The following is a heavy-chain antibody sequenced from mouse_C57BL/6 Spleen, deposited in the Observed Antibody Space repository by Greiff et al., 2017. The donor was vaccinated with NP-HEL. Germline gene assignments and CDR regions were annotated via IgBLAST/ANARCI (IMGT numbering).Heavy chain of an antibody. J-gene: IGHJ3*01. Sequence: VQLQQPGAELVKPGASVKMSCKASGYTFTSYWITWVKQRPGQGLEWIGDIYPGSGSTNYNEKFKSKATLTVDTSSSTAYMQLSSLTSEDSAVYYCARCNYDYDGFAYWGQGTLVTVSA. V-gene: IGHV1-55*01. D-gene: IGHD2-4*01. CDR3: ARCNYDYDGFAY. CDR1: GYTFTSYW. CDR2: IYPGSGST.